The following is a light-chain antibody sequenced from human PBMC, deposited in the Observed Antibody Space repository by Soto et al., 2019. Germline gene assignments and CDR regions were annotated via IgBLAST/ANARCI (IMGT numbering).Light chain of an antibody. V-gene: IGKV4-1*01. CDR3: QPYYSSPRT. Sequence: IARDQSPEGQSVSLGGRATINFKSSQSVLYSSNRKSYLAWYQQKPGQAPKLLIHSASTRESGVPDRFSGSGSGTDFTLPISSLQAEDVAVYYCQPYYSSPRTFGQGTKVDIK. CDR2: SAS. J-gene: IGKJ1*01. CDR1: QSVLYSSNRKSY.